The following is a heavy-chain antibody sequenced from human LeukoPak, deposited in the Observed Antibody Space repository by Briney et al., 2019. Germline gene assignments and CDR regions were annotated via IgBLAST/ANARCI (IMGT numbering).Heavy chain of an antibody. D-gene: IGHD3-22*01. J-gene: IGHJ4*02. CDR2: FDPEDGET. CDR1: GYTLTELS. Sequence: ASVKVSCKVYGYTLTELSMHWVRQAPGKGLEWMGGFDPEDGETIYAQKFQGRVTMTEDKSADTAYMELSSLRSEDTAVYYCATVQKQDYDTRPYYDHWGQGTLVTVSS. CDR3: ATVQKQDYDTRPYYDH. V-gene: IGHV1-24*01.